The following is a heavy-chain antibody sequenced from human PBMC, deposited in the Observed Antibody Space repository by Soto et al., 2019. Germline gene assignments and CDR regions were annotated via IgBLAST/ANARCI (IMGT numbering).Heavy chain of an antibody. CDR1: GFTFSSYA. V-gene: IGHV3-64D*06. D-gene: IGHD5-18*01. CDR2: INSNGGST. Sequence: GSLRLSCSASGFTFSSYAMHWVRQAPGKGLEYVSAINSNGGSTYYADSVKGRFTISRDNSKNTLYLQMSSLRAEDTAVYYCVTILPYSYGLPQWGSRTLVTDSS. J-gene: IGHJ4*02. CDR3: VTILPYSYGLPQ.